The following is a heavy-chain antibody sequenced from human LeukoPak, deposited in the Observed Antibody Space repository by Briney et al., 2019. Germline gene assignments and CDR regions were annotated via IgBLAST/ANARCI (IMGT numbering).Heavy chain of an antibody. V-gene: IGHV3-9*01. J-gene: IGHJ4*02. D-gene: IGHD5-12*01. CDR3: AINGGGDSGYGNFDY. CDR1: GFTFDDYA. CDR2: INWNSDSI. Sequence: PGRSLRVSCAVSGFTFDDYAMHWVRQVPGKGLEWVSGINWNSDSIGYADSVKGRFTTSRDNAKNSLYLQMNSLRAEDTAFYYCAINGGGDSGYGNFDYWGQGTLVTVSS.